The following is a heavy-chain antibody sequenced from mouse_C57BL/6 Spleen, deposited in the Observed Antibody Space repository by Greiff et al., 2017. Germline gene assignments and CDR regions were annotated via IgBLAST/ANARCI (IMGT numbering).Heavy chain of an antibody. J-gene: IGHJ4*01. V-gene: IGHV5-17*01. CDR2: ISSGSSTI. D-gene: IGHD1-1*01. CDR1: GFTFSDYG. CDR3: ARTNYYGSSYHYYAMDY. Sequence: EVNLVESGGGLVKPGGSLKLSCAASGFTFSDYGMHWVRQAPEKGLEWVAYISSGSSTIYYADTVKGRFTISRDNAKNTLFLQMTSLRSEDTAMYYCARTNYYGSSYHYYAMDYWGQGTSVTVSS.